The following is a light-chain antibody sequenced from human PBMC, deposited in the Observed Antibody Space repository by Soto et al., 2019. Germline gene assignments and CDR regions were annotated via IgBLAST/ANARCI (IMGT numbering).Light chain of an antibody. CDR3: QQSYSTPLT. CDR2: AAS. Sequence: DIQMNQSASSLSASVGDRVTITCRASQSISSYLNWYQQKPGKAPKLLIYAASSLQSGVPSRFSGSGSGTDFTLTISSLQPEDFATYYCQQSYSTPLTFGGGTKVEIK. CDR1: QSISSY. V-gene: IGKV1-39*01. J-gene: IGKJ4*01.